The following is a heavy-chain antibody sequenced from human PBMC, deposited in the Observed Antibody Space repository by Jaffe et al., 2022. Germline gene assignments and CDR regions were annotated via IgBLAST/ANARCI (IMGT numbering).Heavy chain of an antibody. V-gene: IGHV4-34*01. D-gene: IGHD2-21*02. J-gene: IGHJ6*03. CDR3: ARGHVLGDSDYYYYYYMDV. Sequence: QVQLQQWGAGLLKPSETLSLTCAVYGGSFSGYYWSWIRQPPGKGLEWIGEINHSGSTNYNPSLKSRVTISVDTSKNQFSLKLSSVTAADTAVYYCARGHVLGDSDYYYYYYMDVWGKGTTVTVSS. CDR1: GGSFSGYY. CDR2: INHSGST.